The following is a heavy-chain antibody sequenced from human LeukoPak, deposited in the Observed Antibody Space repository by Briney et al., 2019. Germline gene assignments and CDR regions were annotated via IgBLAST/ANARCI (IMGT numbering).Heavy chain of an antibody. Sequence: GGSLRLSCAASGFTFSNYEMNWVRQAPGKGLDWVSYTSSSGGVIYYADSVKGRFTISRDNAKNSLFLQMNSLRVEDTAVYYCARETDTAMISDAFDIWGQGTKVTVSS. V-gene: IGHV3-48*03. D-gene: IGHD5-18*01. J-gene: IGHJ3*02. CDR2: TSSSGGVI. CDR1: GFTFSNYE. CDR3: ARETDTAMISDAFDI.